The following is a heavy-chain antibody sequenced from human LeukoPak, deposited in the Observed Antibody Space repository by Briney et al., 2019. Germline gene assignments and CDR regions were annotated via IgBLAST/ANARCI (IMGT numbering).Heavy chain of an antibody. D-gene: IGHD3-22*01. CDR1: GYTFTGYY. J-gene: IGHJ4*02. Sequence: ASVKVSCKASGYTFTGYYMHWVRQAPGQGLEWMGWINPNSGGTNYAQKFQGRVTMTRDTSISTAYMELSRLRSDDTAVYYCARVQYYDSSGYSHWGQGTLVTVSS. CDR2: INPNSGGT. CDR3: ARVQYYDSSGYSH. V-gene: IGHV1-2*02.